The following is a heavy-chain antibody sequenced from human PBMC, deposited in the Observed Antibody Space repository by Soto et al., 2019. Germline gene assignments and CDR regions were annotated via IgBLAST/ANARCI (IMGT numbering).Heavy chain of an antibody. CDR1: GGTFSSYA. Sequence: SVKVSCKASGGTFSSYAISWVRQAPGQGLEWMGGIIPIFGTANYAQKFQGRVTITADESTSTAYVELSSLRSEDTAVYYCARGDYYDSSGYYYGGYWGQGTLVTVSS. CDR3: ARGDYYDSSGYYYGGY. D-gene: IGHD3-22*01. CDR2: IIPIFGTA. V-gene: IGHV1-69*13. J-gene: IGHJ4*02.